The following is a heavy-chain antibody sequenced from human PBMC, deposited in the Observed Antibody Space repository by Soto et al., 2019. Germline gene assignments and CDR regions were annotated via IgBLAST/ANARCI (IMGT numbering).Heavy chain of an antibody. CDR1: GGSISSSSYY. J-gene: IGHJ6*02. V-gene: IGHV4-39*01. CDR2: IYYSGST. CDR3: ASVRRGGYDSLRYYYGMDV. Sequence: SGTLSLTFTVCGGSISSSSYYWGWIRQPPGKGLEWIGSIYYSGSTYYNPSLKSRVTISVDTSKNQFSLKLSSVTAADTAVYNCASVRRGGYDSLRYYYGMDVWGQGTTVTVSS. D-gene: IGHD5-12*01.